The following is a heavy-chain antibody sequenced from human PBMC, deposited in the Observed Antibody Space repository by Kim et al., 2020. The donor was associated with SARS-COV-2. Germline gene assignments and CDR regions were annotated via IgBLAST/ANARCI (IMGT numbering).Heavy chain of an antibody. D-gene: IGHD2-2*01. CDR1: GCSIRRGGKF. CDR3: ARGQPLDY. Sequence: SETLSLTCSVSGCSIRRGGKFWTWIRQHPAKGLEWIGYISYSGNSHYSPSLRSRVSISLQTSETQFSLEMTFVTAADTAVYYCARGQPLDYWCQGILVTV. J-gene: IGHJ4*02. V-gene: IGHV4-31*03. CDR2: ISYSGNS.